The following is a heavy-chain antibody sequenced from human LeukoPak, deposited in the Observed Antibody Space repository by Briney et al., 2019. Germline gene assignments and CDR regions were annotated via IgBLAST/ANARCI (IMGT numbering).Heavy chain of an antibody. Sequence: SETLSLTCAVYGASFSKSYWSWIRQPPGKGLEWIGEIDHTRNTKYNPSLKGRVTISLDTSKNQFSLDLTSVTATDTAVYYCATASQLGSYNWFDPWGRGTLVTVSS. J-gene: IGHJ5*02. CDR1: GASFSKSY. CDR3: ATASQLGSYNWFDP. D-gene: IGHD1-1*01. CDR2: IDHTRNT. V-gene: IGHV4-34*01.